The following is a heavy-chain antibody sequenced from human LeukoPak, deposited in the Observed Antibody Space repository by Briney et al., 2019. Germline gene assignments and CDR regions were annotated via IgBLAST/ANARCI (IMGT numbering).Heavy chain of an antibody. CDR2: INWNGGST. Sequence: GGSLRLSCAASGFTIDDYGLSWVRQAPGKGLEWVSGINWNGGSTGYADSVKGRFTISRDNAKNSLSLQMNSLRAEDTALYYCARAYSSGWYASYYALDVWGQGTTVTVSS. J-gene: IGHJ6*02. CDR1: GFTIDDYG. V-gene: IGHV3-20*04. CDR3: ARAYSSGWYASYYALDV. D-gene: IGHD6-19*01.